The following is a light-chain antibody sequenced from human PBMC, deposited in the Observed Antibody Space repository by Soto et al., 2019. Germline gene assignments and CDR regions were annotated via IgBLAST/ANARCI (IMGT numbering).Light chain of an antibody. CDR2: AVR. J-gene: IGLJ3*02. CDR1: NSDFGRYNS. CDR3: FSYTANDNWV. Sequence: QSALTQPHSVSGSPGQSVTISCTGTNSDFGRYNSVSWYQQLPGKAPKIIISAVRQRPSGVPDRFSGSKSGNTASLTISGLQADDEADYFCFSYTANDNWVFGGGTKLTVL. V-gene: IGLV2-11*01.